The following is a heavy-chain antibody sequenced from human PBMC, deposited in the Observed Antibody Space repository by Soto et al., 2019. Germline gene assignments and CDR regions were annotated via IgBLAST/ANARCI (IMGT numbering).Heavy chain of an antibody. D-gene: IGHD3-16*01. V-gene: IGHV4-39*01. CDR1: GGSISISSYY. J-gene: IGHJ4*02. CDR2: IYYSGST. CDR3: ARHYDYIWGSYSY. Sequence: QLQLQESGPGLVKPSETLSLTCTVSGGSISISSYYWGWIRQPPGKGLEWIGSIYYSGSTYYNPSLKSRVTISVDTSKNQFSLKLSSVTAADTAVYYCARHYDYIWGSYSYWGQGTLVTVSS.